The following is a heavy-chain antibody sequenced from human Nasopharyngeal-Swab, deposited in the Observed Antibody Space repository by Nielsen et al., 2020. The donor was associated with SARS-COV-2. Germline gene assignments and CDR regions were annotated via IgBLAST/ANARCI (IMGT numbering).Heavy chain of an antibody. Sequence: ASVKVSCKASGYTFTNHFMHWVRQAPGQGLEWVGWMNPNSGNTGYAQKFRGRVTMTRDTSITTAYMELSSLRSEDTAVYYCVRPRYCSAASCDRHSGVGLFDYWGQGTLVTVSS. D-gene: IGHD2-8*02. V-gene: IGHV1-8*02. CDR2: MNPNSGNT. CDR3: VRPRYCSAASCDRHSGVGLFDY. J-gene: IGHJ4*02. CDR1: GYTFTNHF.